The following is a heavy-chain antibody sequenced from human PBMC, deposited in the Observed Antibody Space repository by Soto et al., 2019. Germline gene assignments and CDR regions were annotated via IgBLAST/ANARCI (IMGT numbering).Heavy chain of an antibody. CDR3: AHRVGDYGPLQYYDY. D-gene: IGHD3-10*01. J-gene: IGHJ4*02. CDR1: GFSLSTSGLG. Sequence: ITLKESGPTLVTPTQTLTLTCTFSGFSLSTSGLGVGWIRQPPGKALEWLALISWDNDKRYSPSLKSRLTSTKDTSDNQVVPTTTNMDPVDTATYYCAHRVGDYGPLQYYDYCGQGTLVTVSS. V-gene: IGHV2-5*02. CDR2: ISWDNDK.